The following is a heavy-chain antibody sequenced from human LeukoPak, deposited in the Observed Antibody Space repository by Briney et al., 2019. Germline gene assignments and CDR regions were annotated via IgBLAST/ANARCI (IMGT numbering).Heavy chain of an antibody. CDR1: GGSISSYY. CDR3: ARADSSGYAFDY. Sequence: SETLSLTCTVSGGSISSYYWSWIPQPPGKGVEWIGYIYYSGSTIYNPSLKSRVTISVDTSKNQCSLKLSCVTAADTAVYYCARADSSGYAFDYWGERTLVTVSS. D-gene: IGHD3-22*01. V-gene: IGHV4-59*01. J-gene: IGHJ4*02. CDR2: IYYSGST.